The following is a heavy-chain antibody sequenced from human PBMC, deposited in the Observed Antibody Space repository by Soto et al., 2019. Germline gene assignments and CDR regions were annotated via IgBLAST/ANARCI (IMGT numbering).Heavy chain of an antibody. CDR2: ISAYNGNT. V-gene: IGHV1-18*01. J-gene: IGHJ5*02. CDR3: ARDRGYYDSSGYSNWFDP. D-gene: IGHD3-22*01. CDR1: GYTFTSYG. Sequence: ASVKVSCKASGYTFTSYGISWVRQAPGQGLEWMGWISAYNGNTNYAQKLQGRVTMTTDTSTSTAYMELRSLRSDDTAVYYCARDRGYYDSSGYSNWFDPWGQGTLVTVSS.